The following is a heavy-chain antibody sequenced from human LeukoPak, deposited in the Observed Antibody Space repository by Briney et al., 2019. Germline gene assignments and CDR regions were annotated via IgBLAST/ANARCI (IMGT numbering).Heavy chain of an antibody. J-gene: IGHJ5*02. CDR1: GYTFTGCY. CDR3: ATENIVGATTWFDP. Sequence: ASVKVSFKASGYTFTGCYMHWVRQAAGQGLEWMGWINPNSGGTNYAQKFQGRVTMTRDTSISTAYMELSRLRSDDTAVYYCATENIVGATTWFDPWGQGTLVTVSS. V-gene: IGHV1-2*02. D-gene: IGHD1-26*01. CDR2: INPNSGGT.